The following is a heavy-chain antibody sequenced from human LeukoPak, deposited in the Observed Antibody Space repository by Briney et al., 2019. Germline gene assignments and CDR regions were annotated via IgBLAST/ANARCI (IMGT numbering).Heavy chain of an antibody. CDR1: GFTFSSYA. CDR2: ISGSGGST. Sequence: QPGGSLRLSCAASGFTFSSYAMSWVRQAPGKGLGWVSAISGSGGSTYYADSVKGRFTSSRDNSKNTLYLQMNSLRAEDTDVYYCAKDISGAPYFDYWGQGTLVTVSS. J-gene: IGHJ4*02. V-gene: IGHV3-23*01. D-gene: IGHD1-26*01. CDR3: AKDISGAPYFDY.